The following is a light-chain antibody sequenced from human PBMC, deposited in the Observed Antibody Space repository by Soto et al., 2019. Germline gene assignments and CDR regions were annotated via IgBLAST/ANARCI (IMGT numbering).Light chain of an antibody. V-gene: IGKV1-33*01. Sequence: DLQMTQSPSSLSASVGDRVTITCQASQDINNYLNWYQHKPGKAPKLLIYDASNLETGVPSRFSGSASGTDFTFTTSSLQPEDIATYYCQQYGNLLWTFGQGTKVEIK. CDR3: QQYGNLLWT. J-gene: IGKJ1*01. CDR1: QDINNY. CDR2: DAS.